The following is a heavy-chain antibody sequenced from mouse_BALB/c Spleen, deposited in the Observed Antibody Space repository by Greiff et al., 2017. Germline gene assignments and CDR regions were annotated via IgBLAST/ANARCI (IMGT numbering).Heavy chain of an antibody. CDR2: IYPGNSDT. J-gene: IGHJ3*01. D-gene: IGHD2-14*01. CDR3: TRLQAYRYDGPSFAY. Sequence: EVKLQESGTVLARPGASVKMSCKASGYTFTSYWMHWVKQRPGQGLEWIGAIYPGNSDTSYNQKFKGKAKLTAVTSTSTAYMELSSLTNEDSAVYYCTRLQAYRYDGPSFAYWGQGTLVTVSA. CDR1: GYTFTSYW. V-gene: IGHV1-5*01.